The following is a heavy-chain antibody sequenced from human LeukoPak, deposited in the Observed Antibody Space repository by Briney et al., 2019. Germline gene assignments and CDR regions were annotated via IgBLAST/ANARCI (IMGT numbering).Heavy chain of an antibody. CDR3: ARAGRYFDWFDP. Sequence: ASVKVSCKASGYTFTSYAMNWVRQAPGQGLEWMGGIIPIFGTANYAQKFQGRVTITADESTSTAYMELSSLRSEDTAVYYCARAGRYFDWFDPWGQGTLVTVSS. CDR1: GYTFTSYA. V-gene: IGHV1-69*13. J-gene: IGHJ5*02. D-gene: IGHD3-9*01. CDR2: IIPIFGTA.